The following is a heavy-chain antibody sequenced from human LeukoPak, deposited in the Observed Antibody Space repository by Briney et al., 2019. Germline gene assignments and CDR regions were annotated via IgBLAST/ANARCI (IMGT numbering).Heavy chain of an antibody. J-gene: IGHJ4*02. V-gene: IGHV3-66*02. CDR1: GFTVSSNY. D-gene: IGHD1-26*01. CDR3: ARELLSFVDY. Sequence: GGSLRLSCAASGFTVSSNYMSWVRQAPGKGLEWVSVIYSGGSTYYADSVKGRFTIPRDNSKNTLYLQMNSLGAEDTAVYYCARELLSFVDYWGQGTLVTVSS. CDR2: IYSGGST.